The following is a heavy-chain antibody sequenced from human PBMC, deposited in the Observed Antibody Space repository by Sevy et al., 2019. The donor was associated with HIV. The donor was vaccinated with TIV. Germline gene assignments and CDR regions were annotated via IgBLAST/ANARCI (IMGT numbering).Heavy chain of an antibody. CDR3: ARGSSSPDYYGMDV. CDR1: GFTFSSYA. CDR2: ISYDGSNK. J-gene: IGHJ6*02. V-gene: IGHV3-30*04. Sequence: GGSLRLSCAASGFTFSSYAMHWVRQAPGKGLEWVAVISYDGSNKYYADSVKGRFTISRDNSKNTLYLQMNSLRAEDTAGDYGARGSSSPDYYGMDVWGQGTTVTVSS. D-gene: IGHD6-6*01.